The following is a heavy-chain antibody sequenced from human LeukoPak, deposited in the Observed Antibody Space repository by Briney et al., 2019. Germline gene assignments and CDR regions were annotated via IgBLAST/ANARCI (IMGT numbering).Heavy chain of an antibody. CDR3: ATHGERCFNY. J-gene: IGHJ4*02. CDR2: IRYDGSNE. V-gene: IGHV3-30*02. Sequence: GGSLRLSCAASGFSFSGYGMHWVRQAPGKGLEWVAFIRYDGSNEYYADSVKGRFTISRDKSKNTLFLQMNSLRAEDTAVYYCATHGERCFNYWGQGTLVTVSS. CDR1: GFSFSGYG. D-gene: IGHD3-10*01.